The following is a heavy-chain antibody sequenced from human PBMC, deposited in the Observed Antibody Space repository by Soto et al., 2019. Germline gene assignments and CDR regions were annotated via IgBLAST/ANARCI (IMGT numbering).Heavy chain of an antibody. Sequence: QVQLVQSGAEVKKPGSSVKVSCKASGGSFNSYAISWVRQAPGQGLEWMGRIIPVLGLTNYAEKFQGRFTITADTADKSPTVAYMELTSLRSEDTALYYCATAFQLQAYWGQGTLVTVSS. CDR2: IIPVLGLT. CDR1: GGSFNSYA. J-gene: IGHJ4*02. V-gene: IGHV1-69*02. CDR3: ATAFQLQAY. D-gene: IGHD1-1*01.